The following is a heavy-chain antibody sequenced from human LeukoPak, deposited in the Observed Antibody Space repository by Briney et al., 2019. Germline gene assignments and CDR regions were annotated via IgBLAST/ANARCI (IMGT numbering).Heavy chain of an antibody. J-gene: IGHJ4*02. CDR3: ARDSRMTTWYFPGVYYFDY. Sequence: GGSLRLSCVASGFTFSTSIMHWVRQAPGKGLEYVSVITGNGDIIAYADSVKGRFTISRDNSKNTLYLQMGSLRPEDMAVYYCARDSRMTTWYFPGVYYFDYWGQGTLVTVSS. D-gene: IGHD6-13*01. CDR2: ITGNGDII. V-gene: IGHV3-64*02. CDR1: GFTFSTSI.